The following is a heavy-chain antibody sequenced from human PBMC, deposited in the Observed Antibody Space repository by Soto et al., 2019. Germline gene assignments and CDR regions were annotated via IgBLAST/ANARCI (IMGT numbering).Heavy chain of an antibody. J-gene: IGHJ4*02. CDR2: ISYDGSNK. D-gene: IGHD6-13*01. V-gene: IGHV3-30*04. Sequence: GGSLRLSCAASGFTFSSYAMHWVRQAPGKGLEWVAVISYDGSNKYYADSVKGRFTISRDNSKNTLYLQMNSLRAEDTAVYYCARPTPSYSSSFDSFDYWGQGTLVTVSS. CDR1: GFTFSSYA. CDR3: ARPTPSYSSSFDSFDY.